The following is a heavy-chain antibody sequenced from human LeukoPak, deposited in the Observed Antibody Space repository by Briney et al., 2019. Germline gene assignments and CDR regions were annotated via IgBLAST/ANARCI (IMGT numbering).Heavy chain of an antibody. CDR3: ARDPGDSSGYYPDY. Sequence: ASVKVSCKASGYTFTGYYMHWVRQAPGQGLEWMGWINPNSGGTNYAQKFQGRVTMTRDTSISTAYMELSRLRSDDTAVYYCARDPGDSSGYYPDYWGQGTLVTVSS. CDR1: GYTFTGYY. CDR2: INPNSGGT. J-gene: IGHJ4*02. V-gene: IGHV1-2*02. D-gene: IGHD3-22*01.